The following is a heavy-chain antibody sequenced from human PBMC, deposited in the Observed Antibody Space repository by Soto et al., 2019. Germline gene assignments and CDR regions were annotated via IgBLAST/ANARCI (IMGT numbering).Heavy chain of an antibody. Sequence: QVQLVESGGGVVQPGRSLRLSCAASGLTFSRYGMHWVRQAPGKGPEWVAAISYDGSNKNYADSVKGRFTISRDNSKNTVYLQMNSLRAEDTAVYYCAKDTYYHDSSGYYRFDYWGQGTLVTVSS. D-gene: IGHD3-22*01. CDR1: GLTFSRYG. J-gene: IGHJ4*02. CDR2: ISYDGSNK. V-gene: IGHV3-30*18. CDR3: AKDTYYHDSSGYYRFDY.